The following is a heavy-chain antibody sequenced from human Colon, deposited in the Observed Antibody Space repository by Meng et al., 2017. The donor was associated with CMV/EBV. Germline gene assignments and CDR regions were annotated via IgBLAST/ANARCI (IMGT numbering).Heavy chain of an antibody. J-gene: IGHJ4*02. CDR3: ARECNGEACYPAGADY. Sequence: LSCPLTVLRDSINAYYWNRIRQPPGKGLEWIATIYNGGNTHYSPSLRRRVIISMDTAKNQFSLKMTSVTAADTAVYYCARECNGEACYPAGADYWGQGTLVTVSS. D-gene: IGHD2-8*01. V-gene: IGHV4-59*12. CDR1: RDSINAYY. CDR2: IYNGGNT.